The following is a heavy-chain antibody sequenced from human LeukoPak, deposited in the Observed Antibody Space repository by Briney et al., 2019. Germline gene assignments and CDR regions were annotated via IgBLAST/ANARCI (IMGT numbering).Heavy chain of an antibody. J-gene: IGHJ4*02. D-gene: IGHD6-13*01. CDR1: GGSISSYY. CDR2: IYTSGST. CDR3: ARGAAAAGTKNYFDY. V-gene: IGHV4-4*07. Sequence: PSETLSLTCTVSGGSISSYYWSWIRQPAGKGLEWIGRIYTSGSTNYNPSLKSRVTMSVDTSKNQFSLKLSSVTAADTAVYYCARGAAAAGTKNYFDYWGQGTLVTVSS.